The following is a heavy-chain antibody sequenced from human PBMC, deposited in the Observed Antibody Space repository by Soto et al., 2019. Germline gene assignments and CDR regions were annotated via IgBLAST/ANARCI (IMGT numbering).Heavy chain of an antibody. J-gene: IGHJ5*02. CDR1: GFTFSSYS. CDR3: ASRGVYSGYVPGGVYNWFDP. CDR2: ISSSSSYI. Sequence: ESGGGLVKPGGSLRLSCAASGFTFSSYSMNWVRQAPGKGLEWVSSISSSSSYIYYADSVKGRFTISRDNAKNSLYLQMNSLRAEDTAVYYCASRGVYSGYVPGGVYNWFDPWGQGTLVTVSS. D-gene: IGHD5-12*01. V-gene: IGHV3-21*01.